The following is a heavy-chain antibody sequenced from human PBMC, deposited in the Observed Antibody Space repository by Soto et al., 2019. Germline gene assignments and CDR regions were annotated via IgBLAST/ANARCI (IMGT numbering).Heavy chain of an antibody. Sequence: EVQLVESGGGLVKPGGSLRLSCAASGFTFSNAWMNWVRQAPGKGLEWVGRIKSKTDGGTTDYAAPVKGRFTISRDDSKNTLYLQMTSLKTEDTAVYYCTTPAASLLWFGYGMDVWGQGTTVTVSS. D-gene: IGHD3-10*01. CDR2: IKSKTDGGTT. CDR1: GFTFSNAW. CDR3: TTPAASLLWFGYGMDV. V-gene: IGHV3-15*07. J-gene: IGHJ6*02.